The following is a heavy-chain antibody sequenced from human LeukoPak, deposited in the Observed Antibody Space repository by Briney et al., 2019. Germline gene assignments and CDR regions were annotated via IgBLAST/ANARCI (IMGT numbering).Heavy chain of an antibody. CDR2: ISSSSSTI. CDR3: ARDSFHYMDV. D-gene: IGHD3-16*02. Sequence: RGSLRLSCAASGFTFSSYSMIWVRQAPGKGLEWVSYISSSSSTIYYADSVKGRFTISRDNAKNSLYLQMNSLRAEDTAVYYCARDSFHYMDVWGKGTTVTVSS. V-gene: IGHV3-48*01. CDR1: GFTFSSYS. J-gene: IGHJ6*03.